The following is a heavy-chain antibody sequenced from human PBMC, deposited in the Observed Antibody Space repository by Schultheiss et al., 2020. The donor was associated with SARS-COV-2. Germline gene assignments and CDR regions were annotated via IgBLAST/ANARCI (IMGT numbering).Heavy chain of an antibody. D-gene: IGHD3-3*01. CDR1: GGSFSGYY. V-gene: IGHV4-34*01. Sequence: SETLSLTCAVYGGSFSGYYWSWIRQPPGKGLEWIGEINHSGSTNYHPSLKSRVTISVDTSKNQFSLKLSSVTAADTAVYYCAKDLEVTIFGVVIKAFDYWGQGALVTVSS. CDR3: AKDLEVTIFGVVIKAFDY. CDR2: INHSGST. J-gene: IGHJ4*02.